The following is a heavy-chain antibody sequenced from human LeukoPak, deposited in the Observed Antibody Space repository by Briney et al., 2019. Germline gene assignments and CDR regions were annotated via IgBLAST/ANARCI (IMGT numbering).Heavy chain of an antibody. V-gene: IGHV4-59*01. CDR1: GGSISSYY. Sequence: SETLSLTCTVSGGSISSYYWSWIRQPPGKGLEWIGYIYYSGSTNYNPSLKSRVTISVDTSKNQFSLKLSSVTAADTAVYYCARADYYDSSGYYRTRNAFDIWGQGTMVTVSS. D-gene: IGHD3-22*01. J-gene: IGHJ3*02. CDR2: IYYSGST. CDR3: ARADYYDSSGYYRTRNAFDI.